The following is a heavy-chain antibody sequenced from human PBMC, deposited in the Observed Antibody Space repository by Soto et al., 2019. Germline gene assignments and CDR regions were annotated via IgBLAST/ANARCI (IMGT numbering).Heavy chain of an antibody. CDR3: VIDISESGVGELDH. J-gene: IGHJ4*02. V-gene: IGHV3-15*01. D-gene: IGHD3-3*01. CDR1: GFTFIYAW. CDR2: IRSKTSGEIR. Sequence: EVQVVETGGGLVKPGESLRLSCAASGFTFIYAWMTWVRQAPGKGLEWVGRIRSKTSGEIRDYAAPVKGRFTISRDDSTNTVYLQMNRLKTEDTAVYYCVIDISESGVGELDHWGQGTQVTVSS.